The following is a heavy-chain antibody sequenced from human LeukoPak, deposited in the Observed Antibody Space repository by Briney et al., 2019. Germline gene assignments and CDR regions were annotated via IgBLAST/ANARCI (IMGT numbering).Heavy chain of an antibody. J-gene: IGHJ4*02. V-gene: IGHV4-4*07. Sequence: SETLSLTCAVYGGSFSGYYWSWIRQPPGKGLEWVGHIYTSGSTKYNPSLKSRVTMSVDTSKNQFSLRLSSVTAADTAVYYCAREPSGWYGGFDYWGQGTLVTVSS. CDR1: GGSFSGYY. D-gene: IGHD6-19*01. CDR3: AREPSGWYGGFDY. CDR2: IYTSGST.